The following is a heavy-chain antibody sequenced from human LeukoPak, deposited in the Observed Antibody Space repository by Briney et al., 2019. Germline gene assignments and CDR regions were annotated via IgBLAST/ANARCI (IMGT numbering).Heavy chain of an antibody. D-gene: IGHD4-17*01. Sequence: GESLKISCEASGYNFTNYWIAWVRHMPGKGLEWMGIVYPGDSYTTYSPSFQGQVTISADKSITTAYLHWSSLKASDTAVYFCARPAYYGVVTAPSFDYWGPGTLVTVSS. J-gene: IGHJ4*02. V-gene: IGHV5-51*01. CDR2: VYPGDSYT. CDR1: GYNFTNYW. CDR3: ARPAYYGVVTAPSFDY.